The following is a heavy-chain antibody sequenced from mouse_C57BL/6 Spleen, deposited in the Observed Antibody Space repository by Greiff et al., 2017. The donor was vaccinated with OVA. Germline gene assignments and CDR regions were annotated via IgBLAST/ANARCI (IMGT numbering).Heavy chain of an antibody. V-gene: IGHV1-69*01. Sequence: VKLQQPGAELVMPGASVKLSCKASGYTFTSYWMHWVKQRPGQGLEWIGEIDPSDSYTNYNQKFKGKSTLTVDKSSSTAYMQLSSLTSEDSAVYYCARLGDVDYWGQGTTLTVSS. CDR2: IDPSDSYT. CDR3: ARLGDVDY. J-gene: IGHJ2*01. D-gene: IGHD3-3*01. CDR1: GYTFTSYW.